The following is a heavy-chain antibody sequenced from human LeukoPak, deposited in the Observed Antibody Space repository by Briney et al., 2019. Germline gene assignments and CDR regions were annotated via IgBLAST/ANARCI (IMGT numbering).Heavy chain of an antibody. CDR1: GFTFSSCG. J-gene: IGHJ4*02. D-gene: IGHD6-6*01. CDR3: AKRGPIYSSSPGNYFDY. V-gene: IGHV3-23*01. Sequence: PGGSLRLSCAASGFTFSSCGMTRVRQAPGKGLEWVSSISGSDDGTYYADSVKGRFTISRDNSKNTLYLQMNSLRAEDTAVYYCAKRGPIYSSSPGNYFDYWGQGTLVTVSS. CDR2: ISGSDDGT.